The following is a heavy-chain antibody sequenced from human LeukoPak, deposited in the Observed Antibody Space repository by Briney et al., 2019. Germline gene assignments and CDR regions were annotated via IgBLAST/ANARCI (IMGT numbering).Heavy chain of an antibody. D-gene: IGHD2-2*01. Sequence: TGGSLRLSCAASGFTFSSYSMIWVRQAPGKGLEWVSSISSSNTYIYYADSVKGRFTISRDNAKNSLYLQMNSLGAEDTAVYYCASYITPSAFDIWGQGTMVTVSS. CDR2: ISSSNTYI. J-gene: IGHJ3*02. CDR1: GFTFSSYS. V-gene: IGHV3-21*04. CDR3: ASYITPSAFDI.